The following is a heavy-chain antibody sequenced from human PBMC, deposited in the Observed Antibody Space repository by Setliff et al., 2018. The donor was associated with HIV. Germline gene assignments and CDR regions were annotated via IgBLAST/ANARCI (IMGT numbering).Heavy chain of an antibody. Sequence: ASVKVSCKASGYTFTGYYMHWVRQAPGQGLEWMGWISGYNGNTKYVQKFRGRVTMTTDTSTSTVYMELRSLRSDDTAVYYCARVPYRSAWFSGGHDAFDVWGQGTMVT. J-gene: IGHJ3*01. D-gene: IGHD6-19*01. V-gene: IGHV1-18*04. CDR3: ARVPYRSAWFSGGHDAFDV. CDR1: GYTFTGYY. CDR2: ISGYNGNT.